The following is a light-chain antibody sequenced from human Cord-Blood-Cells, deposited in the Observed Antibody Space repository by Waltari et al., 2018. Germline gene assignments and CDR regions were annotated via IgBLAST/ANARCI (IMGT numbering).Light chain of an antibody. CDR2: EGS. V-gene: IGLV2-23*03. CDR1: SSDVGRYNL. Sequence: QSALTQPASVSGSPGQSITISCTGTSSDVGRYNLVSWYQQHPGKAPKLMIYEGSKRPSGVSNRCSGSKSGNPASLTISGLQAEDEADYYCCSYAGSSTFVFGGGTKLTVL. J-gene: IGLJ2*01. CDR3: CSYAGSSTFV.